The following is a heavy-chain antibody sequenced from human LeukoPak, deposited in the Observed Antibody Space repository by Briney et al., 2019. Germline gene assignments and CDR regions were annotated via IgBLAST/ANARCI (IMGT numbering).Heavy chain of an antibody. D-gene: IGHD1-26*01. CDR2: IRSKAYGGTT. J-gene: IGHJ4*02. Sequence: PGRSLRLSCPASGFTFGGCAMIWVGQAPGKGLEWVGFIRSKAYGGTTEYAASVKGRFTISRDDSKSIAYLQMNSLKTEDTAVYYGTRERPFQGSSDYWGQGTLVTVSS. CDR1: GFTFGGCA. V-gene: IGHV3-49*04. CDR3: TRERPFQGSSDY.